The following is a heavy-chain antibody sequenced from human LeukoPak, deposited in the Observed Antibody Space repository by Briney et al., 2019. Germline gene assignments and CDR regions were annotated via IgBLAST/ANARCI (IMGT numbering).Heavy chain of an antibody. V-gene: IGHV1-18*04. CDR2: ISAYNGNT. Sequence: ASVKVSCKASGYTFTSYGISWVRQAPGQGLECMGWISAYNGNTNYAQKLQCRVTMTTDTSTSTAYMELRSVRSDDTAVYYCARSGYYGSGSYHNWFDPWGQGTLVTVSS. D-gene: IGHD3-10*01. J-gene: IGHJ5*02. CDR3: ARSGYYGSGSYHNWFDP. CDR1: GYTFTSYG.